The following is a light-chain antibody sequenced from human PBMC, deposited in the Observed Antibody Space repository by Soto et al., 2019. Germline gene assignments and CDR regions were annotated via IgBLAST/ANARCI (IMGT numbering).Light chain of an antibody. CDR3: SSYAGRSMYV. CDR1: ISDVGTYDY. CDR2: GVT. J-gene: IGLJ1*01. V-gene: IGLV2-8*01. Sequence: QSVLSQLASASGSPGQSLTFSCTGTISDVGTYDYVSWYQQYPGKAPKLLIYGVTRRPSGVPDRFSGSKSGNTAALTVSGLQAEDEAYYYCSSYAGRSMYVFGTGTKVTVL.